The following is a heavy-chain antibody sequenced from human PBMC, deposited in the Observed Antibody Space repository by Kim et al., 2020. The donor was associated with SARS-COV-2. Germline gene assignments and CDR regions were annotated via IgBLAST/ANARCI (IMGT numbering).Heavy chain of an antibody. J-gene: IGHJ6*02. CDR3: AKELLNYSAMDV. Sequence: HNAGTLKGRFTNSRDNSKNALYLQMNSLRADDTAVYYCAKELLNYSAMDVWGQGTTVTVSS. V-gene: IGHV3-23*01. D-gene: IGHD4-4*01.